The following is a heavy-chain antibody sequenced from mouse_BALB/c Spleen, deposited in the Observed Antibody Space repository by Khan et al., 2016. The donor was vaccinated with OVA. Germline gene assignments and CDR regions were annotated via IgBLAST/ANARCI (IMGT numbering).Heavy chain of an antibody. CDR1: GYSITSDYA. CDR2: ITYSGST. Sequence: EVKLLESGPGLVKPSQSLSLTCTVTGYSITSDYAWNWIRQFPGNKLEWMGYITYSGSTSYTPSLKSRFSINRETSKNQFFLKLNSVTTEYTATYFRTRGRAYWGHGTLFTVSA. J-gene: IGHJ3*01. V-gene: IGHV3-2*02. CDR3: TRGRAY.